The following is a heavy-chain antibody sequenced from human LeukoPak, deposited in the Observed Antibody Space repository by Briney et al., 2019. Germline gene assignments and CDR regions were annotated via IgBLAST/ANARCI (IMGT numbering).Heavy chain of an antibody. J-gene: IGHJ4*02. CDR3: ARLGGLTGTTDY. D-gene: IGHD1-14*01. CDR1: GGSISSGGYY. V-gene: IGHV4-30-2*01. CDR2: IYHSGSI. Sequence: SETLSLTCNVSGGSISSGGYYWSWIPQPPGKGLEWIGNIYHSGSIYNNPSLKSRVTISVDRSKNQFSLRLSSVTAADTAVYYCARLGGLTGTTDYWGQGTLVTVSS.